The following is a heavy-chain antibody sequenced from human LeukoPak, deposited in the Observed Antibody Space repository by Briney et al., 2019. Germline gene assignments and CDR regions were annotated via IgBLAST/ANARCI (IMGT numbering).Heavy chain of an antibody. CDR3: TTVYSNDYYYYYMDV. V-gene: IGHV3-15*01. Sequence: GGSLRLSCAASGFTFSNAWMSWVRQAPGKGLEGVGRIKSKTDGGTTDYAAPVKGRFTISRDDSKNTLYLQMNSLKTEDTAVYYCTTVYSNDYYYYYMDVWGKGTTVTVSS. D-gene: IGHD4-11*01. J-gene: IGHJ6*03. CDR2: IKSKTDGGTT. CDR1: GFTFSNAW.